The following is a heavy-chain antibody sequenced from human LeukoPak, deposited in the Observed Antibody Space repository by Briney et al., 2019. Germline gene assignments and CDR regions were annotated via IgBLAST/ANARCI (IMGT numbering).Heavy chain of an antibody. CDR3: ASYGDYEVFDY. CDR1: GFPFSSYT. CDR2: ISSSSSYI. Sequence: GGSLRLSCVASGFPFSSYTMNWVRQAPGKGLEWVSSISSSSSYIYYADSVKGRFTISRDNAKNSLYLQMNSLRAEDTAVYYCASYGDYEVFDYWGQGTLVTVSS. D-gene: IGHD4-17*01. J-gene: IGHJ4*02. V-gene: IGHV3-21*01.